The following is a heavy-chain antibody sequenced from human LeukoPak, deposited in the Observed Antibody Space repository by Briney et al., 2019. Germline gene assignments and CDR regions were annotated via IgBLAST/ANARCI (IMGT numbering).Heavy chain of an antibody. CDR1: GFTFSSYS. J-gene: IGHJ4*02. CDR3: ATHSSSRDDY. Sequence: QPGGSLRLSCAASGFTFSSYSMNWVRQAPGKGLEWVSYISSSSSTIYYADSVKGRFTISRDNAKNSLYLQMNNLRAEDTAVYYCATHSSSRDDYWGQGTLVTVSS. D-gene: IGHD6-6*01. V-gene: IGHV3-48*04. CDR2: ISSSSSTI.